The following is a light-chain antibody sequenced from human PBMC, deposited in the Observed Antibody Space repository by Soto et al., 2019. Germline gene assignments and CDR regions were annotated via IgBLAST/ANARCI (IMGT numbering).Light chain of an antibody. J-gene: IGKJ3*01. CDR1: RSVLSSSNNKNY. Sequence: DIVMTQSPGSLAVSLGERATINCKSSRSVLSSSNNKNYLAWYQQKPGQPPRLLIYLASTRESGVPDRFSGSGSGTDFTLTISSLQAEDVAVYYCQQYYSSPFTFGPGTKVNIK. CDR2: LAS. V-gene: IGKV4-1*01. CDR3: QQYYSSPFT.